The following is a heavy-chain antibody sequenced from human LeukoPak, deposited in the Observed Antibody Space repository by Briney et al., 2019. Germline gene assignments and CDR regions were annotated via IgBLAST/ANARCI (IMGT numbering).Heavy chain of an antibody. Sequence: GASVKVSCKASGYTFTTYDINWVRQATGQGLEWMGWMNPNSGYTGNAQKFQGRVTITRDTSISTAYMELSSLRSEDTAVYYCARVAGSIDYWGQGTLVTVSS. V-gene: IGHV1-8*03. CDR3: ARVAGSIDY. J-gene: IGHJ4*02. D-gene: IGHD6-19*01. CDR1: GYTFTTYD. CDR2: MNPNSGYT.